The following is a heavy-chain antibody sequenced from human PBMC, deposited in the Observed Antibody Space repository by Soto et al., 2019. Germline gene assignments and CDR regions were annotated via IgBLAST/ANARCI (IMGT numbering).Heavy chain of an antibody. Sequence: QVQLVQSGAEVKKPGSSVKVSCKASGGTFSSYTISWVRQAPGQGREWMGRIIPILGIANYAQKFQGRVTITADKSTSTDYMELSRLRSEDTAVYYCARGGYCSGGSCKPGYYYYMDVWGKGTTVTVSS. V-gene: IGHV1-69*02. J-gene: IGHJ6*03. CDR1: GGTFSSYT. CDR2: IIPILGIA. CDR3: ARGGYCSGGSCKPGYYYYMDV. D-gene: IGHD2-15*01.